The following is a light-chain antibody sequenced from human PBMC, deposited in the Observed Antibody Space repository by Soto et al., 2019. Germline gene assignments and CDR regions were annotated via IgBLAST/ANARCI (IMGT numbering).Light chain of an antibody. V-gene: IGKV3D-15*01. CDR1: QSVSSN. Sequence: QYPGTLSLSPGERATLSCRASQSVSSNLAWYQQKPGQAPRLLIYGASTRATGIPARFSGSGSGTEFTLTISCLQSEDFATYYCQQYYSYLPTSGHGGKV. J-gene: IGKJ1*01. CDR3: QQYYSYLPT. CDR2: GAS.